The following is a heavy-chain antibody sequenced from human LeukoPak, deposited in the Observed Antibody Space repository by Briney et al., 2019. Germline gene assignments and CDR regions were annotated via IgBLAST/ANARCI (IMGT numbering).Heavy chain of an antibody. V-gene: IGHV4-39*07. CDR1: GGSISSSSYY. Sequence: SETLSLTCTVSGGSISSSSYYWGWIRQPPGKGLEWIGSIYYSGSTYYNPSLKSRVTISVDTSKNQFSLKLSSVTAADTAVYYCARASGSFDYWGQGTLVSVSS. CDR3: ARASGSFDY. D-gene: IGHD1-26*01. J-gene: IGHJ4*02. CDR2: IYYSGST.